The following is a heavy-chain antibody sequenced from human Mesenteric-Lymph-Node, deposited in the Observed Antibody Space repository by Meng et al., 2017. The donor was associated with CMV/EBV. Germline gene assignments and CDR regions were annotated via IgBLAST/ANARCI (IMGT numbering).Heavy chain of an antibody. CDR3: ASSIAAAGTVGMDV. D-gene: IGHD6-13*01. Sequence: GSLRLSCTVSGGSISSYYWSWIRQPPGKGLEWIGYIYYSGSTNYNPSLKSRVTISLDTSKNQFSLKLSSVTAADTAVYYCASSIAAAGTVGMDVWGQGTMVTVSS. CDR2: IYYSGST. CDR1: GGSISSYY. J-gene: IGHJ6*02. V-gene: IGHV4-59*01.